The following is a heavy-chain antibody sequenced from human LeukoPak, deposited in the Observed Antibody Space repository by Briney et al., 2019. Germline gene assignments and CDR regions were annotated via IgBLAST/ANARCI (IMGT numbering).Heavy chain of an antibody. V-gene: IGHV3-23*01. CDR1: GFTFSSYA. D-gene: IGHD3-22*01. Sequence: GGSLRLSCAASGFTFSSYAMSWVRQAPGKGLEWVSAISGSGGSTFHADPVKGRFTISRDNSKNKLYLQMNDLRAEDTAVYYCAKAPRGFQWFVDFWGQGTLVTVSS. J-gene: IGHJ4*02. CDR3: AKAPRGFQWFVDF. CDR2: ISGSGGST.